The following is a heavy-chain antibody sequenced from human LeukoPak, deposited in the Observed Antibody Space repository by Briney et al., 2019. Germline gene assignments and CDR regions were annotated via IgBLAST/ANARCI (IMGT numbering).Heavy chain of an antibody. J-gene: IGHJ4*02. D-gene: IGHD3-10*01. Sequence: SGTLSLTCAVSGGSISSSSYYWGWIRQPPGKGLEWIGSIYYSGSTYYNPSLKSRVTISVDTSKNQFSLKLSSVTAADTAVYYCARRLMVRGVDYFDYWGQGTLVTVSS. CDR1: GGSISSSSYY. CDR3: ARRLMVRGVDYFDY. CDR2: IYYSGST. V-gene: IGHV4-39*01.